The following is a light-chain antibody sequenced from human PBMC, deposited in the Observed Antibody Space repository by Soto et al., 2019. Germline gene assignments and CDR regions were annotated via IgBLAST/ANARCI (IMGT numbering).Light chain of an antibody. Sequence: EIVLTQSPGTLSLSPGERATLSCRASQSVSSSYLAWYQQKPGQAPRLLIYGASSRATGIPDRFSGSGSGQTSLSPSADWSLKIFAVYYCQQYGSSPYTFGQGTKLEIK. CDR1: QSVSSSY. CDR3: QQYGSSPYT. V-gene: IGKV3-20*01. J-gene: IGKJ2*01. CDR2: GAS.